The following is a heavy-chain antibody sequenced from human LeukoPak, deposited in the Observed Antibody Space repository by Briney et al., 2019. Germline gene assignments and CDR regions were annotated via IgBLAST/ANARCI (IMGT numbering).Heavy chain of an antibody. J-gene: IGHJ3*02. Sequence: GGSLRLSCAASGFTFSTYGMHWVRQAPGKGLEWVAVVWYDGSNKYYADSVKGRFTISRDNSKNTLYLQMNSPRAEDTAIYYCERDRWFGDEDSFDIWGQGTMVTVSS. D-gene: IGHD3-10*01. CDR1: GFTFSTYG. V-gene: IGHV3-33*01. CDR3: ERDRWFGDEDSFDI. CDR2: VWYDGSNK.